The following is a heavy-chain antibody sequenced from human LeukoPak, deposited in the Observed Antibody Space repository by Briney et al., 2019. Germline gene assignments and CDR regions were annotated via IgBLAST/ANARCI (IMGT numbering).Heavy chain of an antibody. V-gene: IGHV3-48*01. Sequence: GGSLRLSCAASGFSFSDYSMNWVRQAPGKGLEWLSYISPSGSTIYYADSVRGRFTISRDNPKNSLYLQMSSLRAEDTAVYYCARVSQHLNFDYWGQGTLVTVSS. D-gene: IGHD5-24*01. J-gene: IGHJ4*02. CDR1: GFSFSDYS. CDR3: ARVSQHLNFDY. CDR2: ISPSGSTI.